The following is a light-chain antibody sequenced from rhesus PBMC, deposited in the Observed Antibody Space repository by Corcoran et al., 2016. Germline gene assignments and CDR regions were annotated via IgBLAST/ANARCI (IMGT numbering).Light chain of an antibody. Sequence: QSAPAQPHSVSGSPGQSVTISCTGTNSDIGVYNYVSWFQQHPGKAPKLMIYGVSNRPSGVSDRFSGSKSANTASLTISGLQAEDEADYYCCSYTTSSTYIFGTGTRLTVL. CDR2: GVS. V-gene: IGLV2S7*01. CDR1: NSDIGVYNY. CDR3: CSYTTSSTYI. J-gene: IGLJ1*01.